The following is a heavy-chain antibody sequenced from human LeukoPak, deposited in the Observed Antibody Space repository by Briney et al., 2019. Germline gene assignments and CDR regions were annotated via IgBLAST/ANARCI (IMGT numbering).Heavy chain of an antibody. CDR3: ARIPYSSGYYFGAFDI. V-gene: IGHV4-39*07. J-gene: IGHJ3*02. Sequence: SETLSLTCIVSGGSISSSSYYWGWIRQPPGKGLEWIGEINHSGSTNYNPSLKSRVTISVDTSKNQFSLKLSSVTAADTAVYYCARIPYSSGYYFGAFDIWGQGTKVTVSS. D-gene: IGHD3-22*01. CDR2: INHSGST. CDR1: GGSISSSSYY.